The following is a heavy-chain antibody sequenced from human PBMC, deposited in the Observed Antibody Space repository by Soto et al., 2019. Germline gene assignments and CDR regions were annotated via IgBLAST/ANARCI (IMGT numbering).Heavy chain of an antibody. Sequence: QVQLVQSGAEVKKPGSSVKVSCKATGGTFSSYTISWVRQAPGQGLEWMGRIIPILGIANYAQKFQGRVTITADKSTSTAYMELSSLRSDDTAVYYCASYQGSTYYDYIPGSYSFPEYFQHWGQGTLVTVSP. V-gene: IGHV1-69*02. J-gene: IGHJ1*01. D-gene: IGHD3-16*02. CDR2: IIPILGIA. CDR1: GGTFSSYT. CDR3: ASYQGSTYYDYIPGSYSFPEYFQH.